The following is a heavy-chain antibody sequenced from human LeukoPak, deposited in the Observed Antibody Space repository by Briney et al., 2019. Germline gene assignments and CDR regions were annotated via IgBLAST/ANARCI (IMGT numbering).Heavy chain of an antibody. CDR2: IHYSGST. D-gene: IGHD6-13*01. V-gene: IGHV4-59*12. CDR3: ARGRGSSEYFHH. Sequence: SQTLSLTCIVPGGSISSYHWSWIRQHPGKGLEWMGYIHYSGSTNYNPSLKSRVTISVDTSKNQFCLTLSSLTAADTAVFYCARGRGSSEYFHHWGQGTLVTVSS. J-gene: IGHJ1*01. CDR1: GGSISSYH.